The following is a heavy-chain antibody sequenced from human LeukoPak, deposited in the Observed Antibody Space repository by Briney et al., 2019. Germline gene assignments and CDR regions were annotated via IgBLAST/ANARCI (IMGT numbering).Heavy chain of an antibody. Sequence: WASVKVSCKASGGTFSSYAISWVRQAPGQGLEWMGGIIPIFGTANYAQKFQGRVTITTDESTSTAYMELSSLRSEDTAVYYCARGGAGPGNNWFDPWGQGTLVTVSS. CDR2: IIPIFGTA. CDR1: GGTFSSYA. D-gene: IGHD6-19*01. CDR3: ARGGAGPGNNWFDP. J-gene: IGHJ5*02. V-gene: IGHV1-69*05.